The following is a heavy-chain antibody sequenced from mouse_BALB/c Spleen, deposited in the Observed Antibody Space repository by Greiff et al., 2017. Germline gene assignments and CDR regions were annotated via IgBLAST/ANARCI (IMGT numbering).Heavy chain of an antibody. CDR1: GFSLTSYG. J-gene: IGHJ2*01. CDR3: ARSYAFYYYGSSPGYFDY. V-gene: IGHV2-2*02. D-gene: IGHD1-1*01. Sequence: QVQLKQSGPGLVQPSQSLSITCTVSGFSLTSYGVHWVRQSPGKGLEWLGVIWSGGSTDYNAAFISRLSISKDNSKSQVFFKMNSLQANDTAIYYCARSYAFYYYGSSPGYFDYWGQGTTLTVSS. CDR2: IWSGGST.